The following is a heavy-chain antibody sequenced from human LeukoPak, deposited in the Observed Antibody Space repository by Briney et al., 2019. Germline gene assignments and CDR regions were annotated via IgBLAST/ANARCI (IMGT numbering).Heavy chain of an antibody. CDR1: GGSFSGYY. J-gene: IGHJ5*02. D-gene: IGHD2-15*01. Sequence: SETLSLTCAVYGGSFSGYYWSWIRQPPGKGLEWIGEINHSGSTNYNPALKSRVTISVDTSKNQFSLKLSSVTAADAAVYYCARRDYWSGGSSYTNWFDPWGQGTLVTVSS. V-gene: IGHV4-34*01. CDR2: INHSGST. CDR3: ARRDYWSGGSSYTNWFDP.